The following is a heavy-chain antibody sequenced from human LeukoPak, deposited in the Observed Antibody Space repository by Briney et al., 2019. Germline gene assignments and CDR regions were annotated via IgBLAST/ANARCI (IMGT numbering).Heavy chain of an antibody. Sequence: GGSLRLSCAASGFTFSSYWMHWVRQAPGKGLVWVAHIHSDEITTAYADSVKGRFTISRDNSRNTLYLHMNSLRAEDTAVYYCASPGVQLWVRPFDYWGQGTLVTVSS. CDR3: ASPGVQLWVRPFDY. CDR2: IHSDEITT. J-gene: IGHJ4*02. D-gene: IGHD1-1*01. V-gene: IGHV3-74*01. CDR1: GFTFSSYW.